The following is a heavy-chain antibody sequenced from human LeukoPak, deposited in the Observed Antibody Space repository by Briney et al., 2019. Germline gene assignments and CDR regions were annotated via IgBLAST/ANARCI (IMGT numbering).Heavy chain of an antibody. CDR2: ISAYNGNT. V-gene: IGHV1-18*01. Sequence: ASVKVSCQASGYTFSSYCISWGRQAPGQRLEWMGWISAYNGNTNYAQKLQGRVTMTTDTSTSTAYMELRSLRSDDTAVYYCARAYDRRNGGYFDYWGQGTLVTVSS. D-gene: IGHD3-16*01. CDR1: GYTFSSYC. CDR3: ARAYDRRNGGYFDY. J-gene: IGHJ4*02.